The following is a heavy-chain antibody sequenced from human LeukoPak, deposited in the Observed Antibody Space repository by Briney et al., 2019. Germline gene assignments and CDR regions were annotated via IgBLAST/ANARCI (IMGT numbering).Heavy chain of an antibody. J-gene: IGHJ4*02. CDR1: GGSISSGSYY. D-gene: IGHD5-24*01. V-gene: IGHV4-39*01. Sequence: SETLSLTCTVSGGSISSGSYYWGWIRQPPGKGLEWIGSLYYTGSTYYNPSLKSRVTISVDTSKNQFSLKLSSVTAADTAVYNCARTRRDGYNYFDYWGQGALVTVSS. CDR2: LYYTGST. CDR3: ARTRRDGYNYFDY.